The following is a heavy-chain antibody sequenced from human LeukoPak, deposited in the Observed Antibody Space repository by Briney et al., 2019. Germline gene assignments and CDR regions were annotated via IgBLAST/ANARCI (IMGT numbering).Heavy chain of an antibody. CDR1: GYTFTSYA. D-gene: IGHD3-10*01. V-gene: IGHV7-4-1*02. CDR3: GRDLCWFGELLFCYGMDV. CDR2: INTNTGNP. J-gene: IGHJ6*02. Sequence: GASVKVSCKASGYTFTSYAMNWVRQAPGQGLEWMGWINTNTGNPTYAQGFTGRFVFSLDTSVSTAYLQISSLKAEDTAVYYCGRDLCWFGELLFCYGMDVWGQGTTVTVSS.